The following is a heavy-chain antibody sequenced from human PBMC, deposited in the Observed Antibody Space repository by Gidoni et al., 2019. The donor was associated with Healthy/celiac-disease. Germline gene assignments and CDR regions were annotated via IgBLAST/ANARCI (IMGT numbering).Heavy chain of an antibody. V-gene: IGHV4-34*01. J-gene: IGHJ4*02. D-gene: IGHD3-3*01. CDR3: ARGQDDDFWSGYYSKDDY. Sequence: IRQPPGKGLEWIGEINHSGSTNYNPSLKSRVTISVDTSKNQFSLKLSSVTAADTAVYYCARGQDDDFWSGYYSKDDYWGQGTLVTVSS. CDR2: INHSGST.